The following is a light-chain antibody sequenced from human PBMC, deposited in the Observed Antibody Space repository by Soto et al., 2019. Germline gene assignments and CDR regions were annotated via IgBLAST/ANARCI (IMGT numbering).Light chain of an antibody. J-gene: IGKJ4*01. V-gene: IGKV3-15*01. CDR3: QQYNDWPLT. Sequence: EKVMTQSPAALSVSPGEIATLSCRASQSGNSNLDWDQQKPGQAPRLLLYGASTRATGIPAIFSGSASGTECTLTISSLQSEDSAVYYCQQYNDWPLTFGGGTKVEVK. CDR1: QSGNSN. CDR2: GAS.